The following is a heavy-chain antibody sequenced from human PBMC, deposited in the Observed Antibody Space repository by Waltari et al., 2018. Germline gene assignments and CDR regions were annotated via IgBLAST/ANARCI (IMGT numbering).Heavy chain of an antibody. Sequence: EVQLVESGGGLVQPRGSMRISCAAAGFTFMRYWMNWVRQAPGKGLEWVANIKEDGSEGYYVDSVKGRFTISRDNTKNALFLQMNSLRAEDTAAYYCATVEWYRMDYWGQGTLVTVSS. D-gene: IGHD3-3*01. CDR3: ATVEWYRMDY. CDR1: GFTFMRYW. V-gene: IGHV3-7*01. CDR2: IKEDGSEG. J-gene: IGHJ4*02.